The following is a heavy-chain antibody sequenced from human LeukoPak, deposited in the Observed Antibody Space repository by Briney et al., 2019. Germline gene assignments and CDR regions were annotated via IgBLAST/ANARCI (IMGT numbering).Heavy chain of an antibody. V-gene: IGHV1-69*13. Sequence: GASVKVSCKASGGTFSSYAISWVRQAPGQGLEWMGGIIPIFGTANYAQKFQGRVTITADESTSTAYMELSSLRSEDTAVYYGARDRTRGYCSGGSCYPGPNWFDPWGQGTLVTVSS. D-gene: IGHD2-15*01. CDR1: GGTFSSYA. CDR2: IIPIFGTA. CDR3: ARDRTRGYCSGGSCYPGPNWFDP. J-gene: IGHJ5*02.